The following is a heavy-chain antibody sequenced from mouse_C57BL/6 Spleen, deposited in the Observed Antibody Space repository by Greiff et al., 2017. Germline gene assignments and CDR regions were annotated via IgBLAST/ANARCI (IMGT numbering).Heavy chain of an antibody. Sequence: VKLVESGAELARPGASVKMSCKASGYTFTSYTMHWVKQRPGQGLEWIGYINPSSGYTKYNQKFKDKATLTADKSSSTAYMQLSSLTSEDSAVYYCAMDDSNGVFDYWGQGTTLTVSS. CDR2: INPSSGYT. CDR3: AMDDSNGVFDY. D-gene: IGHD2-5*01. V-gene: IGHV1-4*01. J-gene: IGHJ2*01. CDR1: GYTFTSYT.